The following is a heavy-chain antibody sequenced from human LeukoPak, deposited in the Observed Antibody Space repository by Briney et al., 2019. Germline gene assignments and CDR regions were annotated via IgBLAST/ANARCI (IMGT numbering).Heavy chain of an antibody. J-gene: IGHJ5*02. D-gene: IGHD2-2*01. CDR1: GFTFSSYS. Sequence: PGGSLRFSCAASGFTFSSYSMNWVRQAPGKGLEWVSYISSSSSTIYYADSVKGRFTISRDNAKNSLYLQMNSLRAEDTAVYYCAREAVGNIVVVPAATNWFDPWGQGTLVTVSS. V-gene: IGHV3-48*01. CDR2: ISSSSSTI. CDR3: AREAVGNIVVVPAATNWFDP.